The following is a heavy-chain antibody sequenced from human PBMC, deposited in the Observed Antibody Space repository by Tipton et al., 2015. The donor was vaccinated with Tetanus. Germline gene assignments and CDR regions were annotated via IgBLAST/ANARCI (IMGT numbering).Heavy chain of an antibody. CDR1: GDSISRGGYF. CDR3: ARGSDIVVVPGVTRADWFDP. Sequence: TLSLTCTVSGDSISRGGYFWNWIRQRPGKGPGGIGDIYYSGDTYYNPSLKSRVSMSVDTSKNQFSLNLSSVTAADTAMYYCARGSDIVVVPGVTRADWFDPWGQGTLVTVSS. D-gene: IGHD2-2*01. V-gene: IGHV4-31*03. J-gene: IGHJ5*02. CDR2: IYYSGDT.